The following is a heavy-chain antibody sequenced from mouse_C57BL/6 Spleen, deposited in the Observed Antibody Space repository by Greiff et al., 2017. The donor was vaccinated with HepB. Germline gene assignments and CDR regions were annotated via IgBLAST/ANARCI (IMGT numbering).Heavy chain of an antibody. Sequence: VKLLESGPGLVAPSQSLYITCTVSGFSLTSYAISWVRQPTGKGLEWLGVIWTGGGTNYNSALKSRLSISEDNSKSQVFLKMNRLQTDDTARYYCARNPLITTVEVYYFDYWGQGTTLTVSS. CDR3: ARNPLITTVEVYYFDY. CDR2: IWTGGGT. D-gene: IGHD1-1*01. V-gene: IGHV2-9-1*01. J-gene: IGHJ2*01. CDR1: GFSLTSYA.